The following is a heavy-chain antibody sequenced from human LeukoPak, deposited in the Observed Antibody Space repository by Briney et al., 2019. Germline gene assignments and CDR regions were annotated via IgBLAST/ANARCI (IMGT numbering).Heavy chain of an antibody. CDR1: GYSFTSYY. CDR2: SNPSGGST. V-gene: IGHV1-46*01. J-gene: IGHJ3*02. D-gene: IGHD7-27*01. Sequence: ASVQVSCKASGYSFTSYYMHRVRQAPGQGLEWMGISNPSGGSTSYAQKFQGRVTMTRDTSTSTVYMELSSLRSEDTAVYYCARSNHLGIEEYGAFDIWGQGTMVTVSS. CDR3: ARSNHLGIEEYGAFDI.